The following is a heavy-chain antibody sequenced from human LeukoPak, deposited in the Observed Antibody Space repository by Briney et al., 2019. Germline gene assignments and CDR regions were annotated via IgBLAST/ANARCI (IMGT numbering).Heavy chain of an antibody. CDR1: GFTFSSYA. J-gene: IGHJ5*02. V-gene: IGHV3-23*01. CDR3: AKDFSLGSHNWFDP. D-gene: IGHD3-10*01. Sequence: GASLRLSCAASGFTFSSYAMSWVRQAPGKGLEWVSAISSTGGNTYYADSVKGRFTISRDNSKNTLYLQMNSLRADDTAVYYCAKDFSLGSHNWFDPWGQGTLVTVSS. CDR2: ISSTGGNT.